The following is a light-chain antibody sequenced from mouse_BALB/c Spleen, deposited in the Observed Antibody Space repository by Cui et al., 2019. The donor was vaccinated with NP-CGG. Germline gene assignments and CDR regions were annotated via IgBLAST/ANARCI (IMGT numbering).Light chain of an antibody. CDR3: ALWYSNHWV. J-gene: IGLJ1*01. V-gene: IGLV1*01. Sequence: QAVVTQDSALTTSPGETVTLTCRSSTGAVTTSNYANWVQEKPDHLFTGLIGGTNNRLPGVPARFSGSLIGDKAALTITGAQTEDEAIYFCALWYSNHWVFGGGTKLTVL. CDR2: GTN. CDR1: TGAVTTSNY.